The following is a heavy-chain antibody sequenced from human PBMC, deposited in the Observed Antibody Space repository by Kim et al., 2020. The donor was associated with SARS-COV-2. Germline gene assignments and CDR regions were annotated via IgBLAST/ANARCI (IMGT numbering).Heavy chain of an antibody. CDR1: GYTFTNYD. CDR3: ARAPSFQTFLDY. J-gene: IGHJ4*02. V-gene: IGHV1-8*01. CDR2: MNPNTGNT. Sequence: ASVKVSCKASGYTFTNYDIHWVRLATGQGPEWMGWMNPNTGNTGFAQKFQGRVTMTRDNSISTAYMELDSLTSDDTALYFCARAPSFQTFLDYWGQGTLVTVSS. D-gene: IGHD3-16*01.